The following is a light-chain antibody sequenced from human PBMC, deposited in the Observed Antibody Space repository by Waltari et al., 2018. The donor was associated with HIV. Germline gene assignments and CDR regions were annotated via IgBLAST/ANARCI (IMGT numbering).Light chain of an antibody. J-gene: IGLJ2*01. Sequence: QSALTQPRSVSGSPGQSVTISCTVTSSDVGGYNYVSWYQQHPGKAPKLMMYDVSKRPSGVPDRFSGSKSGNMASLTISGLQSEDEADYYCCSYAGSYTLVFGGGTKLTVL. V-gene: IGLV2-11*01. CDR3: CSYAGSYTLV. CDR2: DVS. CDR1: SSDVGGYNY.